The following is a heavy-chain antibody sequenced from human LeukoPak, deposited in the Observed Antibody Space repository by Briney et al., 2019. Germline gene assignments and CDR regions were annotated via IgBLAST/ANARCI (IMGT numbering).Heavy chain of an antibody. CDR1: GFTFSSYA. CDR3: TTDLEYYYDSSQVDY. V-gene: IGHV3-15*01. D-gene: IGHD3-22*01. Sequence: GGSLRLSCAASGFTFSSYAMSWVRQAPGKGLEWVGRIKSKTDGGTTDYAAPVKGRFTISRDDSKNTLYLQMNSLKTEDTAVYYCTTDLEYYYDSSQVDYWGQGTLVTVSS. J-gene: IGHJ4*02. CDR2: IKSKTDGGTT.